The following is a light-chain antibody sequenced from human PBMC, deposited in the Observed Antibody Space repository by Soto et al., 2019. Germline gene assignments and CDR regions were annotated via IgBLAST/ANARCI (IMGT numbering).Light chain of an antibody. CDR1: QSLSSSY. CDR3: QQYGSSPKT. Sequence: EIVLTQSPATLSLSPGERATLSCRASQSLSSSYLAWYQQKPGQAPRLLIYGASSRATGIPDRFSGSGSGTDFTLTITRLEPEDFVVYYCQQYGSSPKTFGQGTKVDIK. J-gene: IGKJ1*01. CDR2: GAS. V-gene: IGKV3-20*01.